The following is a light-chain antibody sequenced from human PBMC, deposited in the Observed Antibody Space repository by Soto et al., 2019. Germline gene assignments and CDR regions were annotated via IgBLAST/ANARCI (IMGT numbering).Light chain of an antibody. V-gene: IGKV1-5*03. CDR1: QSISSW. CDR2: KAS. CDR3: QQSYSSPRT. Sequence: DIQMTQSPSTLSASVGDRVTITCRASQSISSWLAWYQQKPGKAPKLLIYKASTLESGVPSRFSGSGSGTDFTLTITSLQPEDFASYYCQQSYSSPRTFGGGTKVDIK. J-gene: IGKJ4*01.